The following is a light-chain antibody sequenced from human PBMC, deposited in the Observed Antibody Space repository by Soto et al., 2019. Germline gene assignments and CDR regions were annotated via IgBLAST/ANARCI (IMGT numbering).Light chain of an antibody. CDR3: QQRSNWFT. J-gene: IGKJ4*01. Sequence: EIVLTQSPATLSLSPGEGATLSCRASQSVSTYLAWYQQKPGQAPRLLIYDATNRATGVPARFSASGSETGFTLTISSLKPEDFAVYYCQQRSNWFTFGGGTKVEIK. CDR1: QSVSTY. CDR2: DAT. V-gene: IGKV3-11*01.